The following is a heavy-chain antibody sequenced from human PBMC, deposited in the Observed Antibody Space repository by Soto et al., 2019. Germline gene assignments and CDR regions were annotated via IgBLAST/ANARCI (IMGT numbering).Heavy chain of an antibody. D-gene: IGHD6-19*01. J-gene: IGHJ5*01. CDR2: MAYSGDA. V-gene: IGHV4-61*03. CDR3: ARSSDWPNNWFDS. Sequence: QVHLQESGPGLVKPSEALSLTCTVSGGSVRSGFYYWSWIRQAPGKGLEWIGYMAYSGDANYPPSLQSRLAIAVDTAKNHFSLRLASVTAADTAVYFCARSSDWPNNWFDSWGPGTLVIVSS. CDR1: GGSVRSGFYY.